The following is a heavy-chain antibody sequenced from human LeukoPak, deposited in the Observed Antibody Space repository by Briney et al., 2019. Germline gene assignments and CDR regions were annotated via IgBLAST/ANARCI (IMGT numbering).Heavy chain of an antibody. CDR2: INHSGST. Sequence: SETLSLTCAVYGGSFSGYYWSWIRQPPGKGLEWIGEINHSGSTNYNPSLKSRVTISVDTSKNQFSLKLSSVTAADTAVYYCARLEYYYDSREYYFDYWGQGTLVTVSS. J-gene: IGHJ4*02. D-gene: IGHD3-22*01. V-gene: IGHV4-34*01. CDR3: ARLEYYYDSREYYFDY. CDR1: GGSFSGYY.